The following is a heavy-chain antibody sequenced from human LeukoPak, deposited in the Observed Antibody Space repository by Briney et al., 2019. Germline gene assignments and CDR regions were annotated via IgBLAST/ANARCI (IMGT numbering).Heavy chain of an antibody. D-gene: IGHD3-3*01. J-gene: IGHJ4*02. CDR3: ARVYPDVDFLSGYYLLDY. Sequence: PGGSLRLSCAASGFTFSSHGMHWVRQAPGKGREGVAVIWYGGSNKHYADSVKVRFTISRANSKDTLELQMNSLRAKDTDVYSCARVYPDVDFLSGYYLLDYWGQGTLVTVSS. CDR2: IWYGGSNK. CDR1: GFTFSSHG. V-gene: IGHV3-33*01.